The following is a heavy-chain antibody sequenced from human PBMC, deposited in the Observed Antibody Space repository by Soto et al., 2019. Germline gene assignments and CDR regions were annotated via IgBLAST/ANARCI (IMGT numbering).Heavy chain of an antibody. CDR3: ARGRTFTISITIFGVVIHTGRFDP. J-gene: IGHJ5*02. V-gene: IGHV4-34*01. CDR1: GGSFSGYY. D-gene: IGHD3-3*01. CDR2: INHSGST. Sequence: PSETLSLTCAVYGGSFSGYYWSWIRQPPGKGLEWIGEINHSGSTNYNPSLKSRVTISVDTSKNQFSLKLSSVTAADTAVYYCARGRTFTISITIFGVVIHTGRFDPWGQGTLVTVSS.